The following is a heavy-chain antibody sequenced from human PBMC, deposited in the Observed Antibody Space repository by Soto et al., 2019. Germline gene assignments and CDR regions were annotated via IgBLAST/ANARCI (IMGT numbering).Heavy chain of an antibody. D-gene: IGHD2-8*01. CDR2: IYPDDSDI. CDR3: AILLSGGRVQPTLYLRGTFDI. V-gene: IGHV5-51*01. Sequence: GESLKISCKGSADSFSNYWIGWVCQMPGKGLEWMGLIYPDDSDIRYSPSFQGQVTLSADKSVSTAYLQWSSLRASDTAMYYCAILLSGGRVQPTLYLRGTFDIWGQGTMVTVSS. CDR1: ADSFSNYW. J-gene: IGHJ3*02.